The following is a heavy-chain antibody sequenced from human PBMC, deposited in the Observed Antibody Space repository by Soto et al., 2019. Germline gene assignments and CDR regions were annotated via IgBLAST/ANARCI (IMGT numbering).Heavy chain of an antibody. CDR3: VRENYYYGREV. Sequence: EVQLVESGGGLVQPGGSLRLSCAASGFTVSTDWMYWVRQAPGNGLEWVSVIRSGGNTTYADSVEGRFSISRDNSKNTVYLQMNRLRAEETAVYYCVRENYYYGREVWVQGTTVTVSS. V-gene: IGHV3-66*01. CDR1: GFTVSTDW. J-gene: IGHJ6*02. CDR2: IRSGGNT.